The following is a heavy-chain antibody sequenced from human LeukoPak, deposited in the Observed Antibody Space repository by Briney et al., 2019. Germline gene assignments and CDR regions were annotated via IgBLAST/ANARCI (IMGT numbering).Heavy chain of an antibody. CDR3: ARAPLAAGYYFDY. J-gene: IGHJ4*02. V-gene: IGHV4-31*03. Sequence: SETLSLTCTVSGGSISSGGYCWSWLRQHPGKGLEWIGYIYYSGSTYYNPSLKSRVTISVDTSKNQFSLKLSSVTAADTAVYYCARAPLAAGYYFDYWGQGTLVTVSS. CDR2: IYYSGST. D-gene: IGHD6-25*01. CDR1: GGSISSGGYC.